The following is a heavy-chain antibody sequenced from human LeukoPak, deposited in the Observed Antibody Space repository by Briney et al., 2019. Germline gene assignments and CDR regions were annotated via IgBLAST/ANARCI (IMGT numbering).Heavy chain of an antibody. CDR3: ARRWLHTFDY. J-gene: IGHJ4*02. Sequence: GGSLRLSCAASGFTFSNSALSWVRQAPGKGLEWVSDISGSGGSTYYADSVKGRFTISRDNAKNSLYLQMNSLRAEDTAIYYCARRWLHTFDYWGQGTLVTVSS. D-gene: IGHD5-24*01. CDR1: GFTFSNSA. V-gene: IGHV3-23*01. CDR2: ISGSGGST.